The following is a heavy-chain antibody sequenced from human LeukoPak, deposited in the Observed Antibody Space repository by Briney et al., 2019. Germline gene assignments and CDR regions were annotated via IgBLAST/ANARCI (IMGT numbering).Heavy chain of an antibody. D-gene: IGHD3-22*01. V-gene: IGHV3-23*01. CDR2: ISGSGGST. CDR1: GFTFSSYA. CDR3: AKVEYYDSRAYRGYNWFDP. J-gene: IGHJ5*02. Sequence: GGSLRLSCAASGFTFSSYAMSWVRQAPGKGLEWVSAISGSGGSTYYADSVKGRFTISRDNSKNTLYLQMNSLRAEDTAVYYCAKVEYYDSRAYRGYNWFDPWGQGTLVTVSS.